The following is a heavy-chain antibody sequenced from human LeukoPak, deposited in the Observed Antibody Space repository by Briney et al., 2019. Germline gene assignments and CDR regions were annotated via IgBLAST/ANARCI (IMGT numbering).Heavy chain of an antibody. J-gene: IGHJ4*02. Sequence: PSETLSLTCTVSGGSISSGGYYWSWIRQHPGKGLEWIGYIYYSGSTYYNPSLKSRVTISVDTSKNQFSLKLSSVTAADTAVYYCARGLLVDCGGDCYTHYFDYWGQGTLVTVSS. D-gene: IGHD2-21*02. CDR3: ARGLLVDCGGDCYTHYFDY. CDR2: IYYSGST. CDR1: GGSISSGGYY. V-gene: IGHV4-31*03.